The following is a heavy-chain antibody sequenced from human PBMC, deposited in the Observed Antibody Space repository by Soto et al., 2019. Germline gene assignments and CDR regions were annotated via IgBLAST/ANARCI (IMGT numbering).Heavy chain of an antibody. CDR3: ARGPRITADFDY. J-gene: IGHJ4*02. CDR2: IIPILGIA. CDR1: GGTFSSYT. D-gene: IGHD3-10*01. Sequence: QVQLVQSGAEVKKPGSSVKVSCKASGGTFSSYTISWVRQAPGQGLEWMGRIIPILGIANYAQKFQGRVTITANKSTSTAYMELSRLRSEVTAVYYCARGPRITADFDYWGQGTLVTVSS. V-gene: IGHV1-69*02.